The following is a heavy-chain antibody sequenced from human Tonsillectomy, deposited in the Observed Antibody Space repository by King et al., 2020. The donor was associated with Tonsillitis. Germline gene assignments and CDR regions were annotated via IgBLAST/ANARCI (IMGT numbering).Heavy chain of an antibody. CDR3: TTAPSRGFDY. CDR2: IISKTDGVTT. D-gene: IGHD3-10*01. CDR1: GFTFSNAW. V-gene: IGHV3-15*01. Sequence: VQLVESGGGFVKPGGSLRLSCAASGFTFSNAWMSWVRQAPGKGLEWVGRIISKTDGVTTDYAAPVKGRFTISRDDSKNTLYLQMNSLKTEETAVYYCTTAPSRGFDYWGQGTLVTVSS. J-gene: IGHJ4*02.